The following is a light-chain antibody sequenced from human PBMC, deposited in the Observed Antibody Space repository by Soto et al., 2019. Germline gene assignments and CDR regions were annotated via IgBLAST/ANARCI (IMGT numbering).Light chain of an antibody. Sequence: QLVLTQSPSASASLGASVKLTCTLSSGHSSYAIAWHQQQPEKGPRYLMKLNSDGSHSKGDGIPDRFSGSSSGAERHLTISSLQSEDEADYYGQTWGTGSHVVFGGGTKVTVL. V-gene: IGLV4-69*01. CDR3: QTWGTGSHVV. J-gene: IGLJ2*01. CDR2: LNSDGSH. CDR1: SGHSSYA.